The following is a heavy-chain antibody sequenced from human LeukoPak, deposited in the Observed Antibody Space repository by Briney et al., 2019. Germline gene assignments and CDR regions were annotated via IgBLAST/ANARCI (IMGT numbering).Heavy chain of an antibody. CDR2: IYYSGST. D-gene: IGHD2-15*01. CDR3: ARGPSGGANNWFDP. CDR1: GGSISSGGYY. Sequence: PSQTLSLTCTVSGGSISSGGYYWSWIRQHPGKGLEWIGYIYYSGSTYYNPSLKSQVTISVDMSKNQFSLKLTSVTAADTAVYYCARGPSGGANNWFDPWGQGILVTVSS. V-gene: IGHV4-31*01. J-gene: IGHJ5*02.